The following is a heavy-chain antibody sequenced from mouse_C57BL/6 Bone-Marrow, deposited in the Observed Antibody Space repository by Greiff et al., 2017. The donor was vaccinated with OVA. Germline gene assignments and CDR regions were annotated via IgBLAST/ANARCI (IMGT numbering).Heavy chain of an antibody. D-gene: IGHD4-1*01. CDR2: IYPRSGNT. CDR3: ALTGAWCAY. J-gene: IGHJ3*01. CDR1: GYTFTSYG. Sequence: QVQLQQSGAELARPGASVKLSCKASGYTFTSYGISWVKQRTGQGLEWIGEIYPRSGNTYYNEKFKGKATLTADKSSSTAYMELRSLTSEDAAVYFCALTGAWCAYWGQGTLVTVSA. V-gene: IGHV1-81*01.